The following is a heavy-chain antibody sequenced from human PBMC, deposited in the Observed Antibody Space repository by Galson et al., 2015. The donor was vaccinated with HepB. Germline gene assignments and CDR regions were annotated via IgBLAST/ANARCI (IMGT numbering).Heavy chain of an antibody. Sequence: CAISGDSVSSHSAAWNWIRQSPSRGLEWLGRTYYRSKWYTDYAISVKGRITINADTSKNRFSLQLKSVTPGDTAVYFCAGGLNTYFDYWGQGILVTVAA. D-gene: IGHD2/OR15-2a*01. V-gene: IGHV6-1*01. CDR1: GDSVSSHSAA. J-gene: IGHJ4*02. CDR2: TYYRSKWYT. CDR3: AGGLNTYFDY.